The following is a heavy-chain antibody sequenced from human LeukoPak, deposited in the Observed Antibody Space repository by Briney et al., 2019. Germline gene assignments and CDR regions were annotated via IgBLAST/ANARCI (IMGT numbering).Heavy chain of an antibody. CDR3: AKVYSSWYYDAFDI. CDR1: GFTFSSYG. J-gene: IGHJ3*02. V-gene: IGHV3-23*01. Sequence: PGGTLRLSCAASGFTFSSYGMSWVRQAPGKGLEWVSAISGSGGSTYYADSVKGRFTISRDNAKNSLYLQMNSLRAEDTAVYYCAKVYSSWYYDAFDIWGQGTMVTVSS. CDR2: ISGSGGST. D-gene: IGHD6-13*01.